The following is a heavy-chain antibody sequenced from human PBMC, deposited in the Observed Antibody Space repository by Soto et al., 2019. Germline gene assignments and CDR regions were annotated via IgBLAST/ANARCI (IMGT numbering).Heavy chain of an antibody. J-gene: IGHJ6*02. Sequence: PGGSLRLSCAASGFTFSSYGMHWVRQAPGKGLEWVAVIWYDGSNKYYADSVKGRFTISRDNSKNTLYLQMNSLRAEDTAVYYCAREYITIFGVVIYSYGMDVWGQGTTVTVSS. CDR2: IWYDGSNK. CDR1: GFTFSSYG. V-gene: IGHV3-33*01. CDR3: AREYITIFGVVIYSYGMDV. D-gene: IGHD3-3*01.